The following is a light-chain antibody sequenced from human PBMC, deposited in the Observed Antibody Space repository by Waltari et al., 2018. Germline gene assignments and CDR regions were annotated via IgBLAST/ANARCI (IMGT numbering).Light chain of an antibody. Sequence: QSVLTPPPSVSGAPGQRVSISCTGRPSNIGAGYDVPWYQQGPGKAPKLIIYGTNTRPLGVPDRFFGSQYGTSASLAIIGLQAEDEGDYYCQSYDTTLSVVFGGGTKLTVL. CDR3: QSYDTTLSVV. CDR2: GTN. CDR1: PSNIGAGYD. V-gene: IGLV1-40*01. J-gene: IGLJ2*01.